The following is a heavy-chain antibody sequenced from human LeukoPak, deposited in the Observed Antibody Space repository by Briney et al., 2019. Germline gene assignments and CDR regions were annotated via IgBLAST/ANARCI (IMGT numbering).Heavy chain of an antibody. D-gene: IGHD3-10*02. J-gene: IGHJ6*04. CDR1: GFTFSSYG. CDR3: AKDYAYYYVDYYYGMDV. Sequence: PGGSPRLSCAASGFTFSSYGMHWVRQAPGKGLEWVAVISYDGSNKYYADSVKGRFTISRDNSKNTLYLQMNSLRAEDTAVYYCAKDYAYYYVDYYYGMDVWGKGTTVTVSS. CDR2: ISYDGSNK. V-gene: IGHV3-30*18.